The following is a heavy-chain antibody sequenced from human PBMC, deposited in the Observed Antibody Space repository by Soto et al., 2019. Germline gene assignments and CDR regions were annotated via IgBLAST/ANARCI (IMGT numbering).Heavy chain of an antibody. V-gene: IGHV1-8*01. D-gene: IGHD6-13*01. J-gene: IGHJ4*02. CDR2: MNPNSGNT. CDR3: ERAPRRQQLVGSDY. CDR1: GYTFTSYD. Sequence: ASVKVSCKASGYTFTSYDINWVRQATGQGLEWMGWMNPNSGNTGYAQKFQGRVTMTRNTSISTAYMELSSLRSEDTAVYYCERAPRRQQLVGSDYWGQGTLVTVSS.